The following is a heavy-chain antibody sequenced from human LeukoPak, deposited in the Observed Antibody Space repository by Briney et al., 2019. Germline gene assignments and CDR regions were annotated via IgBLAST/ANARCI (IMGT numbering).Heavy chain of an antibody. J-gene: IGHJ4*02. V-gene: IGHV4-59*01. CDR1: GGSISNKY. CDR3: ARARNDYGGTNLDY. CDR2: IYYSGST. Sequence: SETLSLTCTVSGGSISNKYWSWIRQPPGKGLEWIGYIYYSGSTNYNPSLKSRVTILVDTSKNQFSLKLSSVTAADTAVYFCARARNDYGGTNLDYWGQGILVTVSS. D-gene: IGHD4-23*01.